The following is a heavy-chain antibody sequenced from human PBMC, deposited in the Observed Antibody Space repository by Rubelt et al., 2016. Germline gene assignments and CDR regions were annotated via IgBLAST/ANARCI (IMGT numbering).Heavy chain of an antibody. CDR3: ARRIWFGGRLNWFDP. V-gene: IGHV3-7*01. CDR2: IKQDGSEK. J-gene: IGHJ5*02. Sequence: VQPGGSLRLSCAASGFTFSSYAMSRVRQAPGKGLEWVANIKQDGSEKYYVDSVKGRFTISRDNAKNSLYLQMNSLRAEDTAVYYCARRIWFGGRLNWFDPWGQGTLVTVSS. D-gene: IGHD3-10*01. CDR1: GFTFSSYA.